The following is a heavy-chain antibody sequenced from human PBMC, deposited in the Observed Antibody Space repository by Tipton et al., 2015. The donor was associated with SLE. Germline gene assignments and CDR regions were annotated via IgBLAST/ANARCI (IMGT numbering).Heavy chain of an antibody. Sequence: TLSLTCAVYAGSFGGYYWSWIRQSPGKGLEWIGEINHSGSTNYNPSLKSRVTISVDTSKNQFSLKLSSVTAADTAVYYCAECWSGGYFQHWGQGTLVTVSS. V-gene: IGHV4-34*01. CDR1: AGSFGGYY. D-gene: IGHD3-3*01. CDR3: AECWSGGYFQH. CDR2: INHSGST. J-gene: IGHJ1*01.